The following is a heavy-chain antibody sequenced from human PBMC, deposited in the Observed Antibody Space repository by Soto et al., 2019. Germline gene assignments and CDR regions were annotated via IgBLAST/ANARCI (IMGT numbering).Heavy chain of an antibody. CDR3: ARDIAVVAVDYFDY. Sequence: GGSLRLSCAASGFTFSSYSMNWVRQAPGKGLEWVSYISSSSSTIYYADSVKGRFTISRDNAKNSLYLQMNSLRDEDTAVYYCARDIAVVAVDYFDYWGQGTLVTVSS. D-gene: IGHD2-15*01. CDR1: GFTFSSYS. J-gene: IGHJ4*02. CDR2: ISSSSSTI. V-gene: IGHV3-48*02.